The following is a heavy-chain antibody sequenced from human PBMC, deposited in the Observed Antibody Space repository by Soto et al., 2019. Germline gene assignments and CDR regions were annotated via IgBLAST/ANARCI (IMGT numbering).Heavy chain of an antibody. J-gene: IGHJ6*02. V-gene: IGHV1-69*01. CDR2: IIPISGTA. CDR3: ARSQGSSTSLEIYYYYYYGMDV. CDR1: GGTFSSYA. D-gene: IGHD2-2*01. Sequence: QGQQVQSGAVVKKPGSSVKVSCKASGGTFSSYAISWVRQAPGQGLEWMGGIIPISGTANYAQKFQGRVTITADESTSTAYMELSSLRSEDTAVYYCARSQGSSTSLEIYYYYYYGMDVWGQGTTVTVSS.